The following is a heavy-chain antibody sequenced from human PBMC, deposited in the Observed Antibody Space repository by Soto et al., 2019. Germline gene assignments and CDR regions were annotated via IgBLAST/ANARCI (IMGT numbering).Heavy chain of an antibody. V-gene: IGHV3-23*01. Sequence: GGSLRLSCAASGFTFSSYAMSWVRQAPGKGLEWVSAISGSGGSTYYADSVKGRFTISRDNSKNTLYLQMNSLRAEDTAVYYYAKDFYYGSGMSDYYGMDVWGQGTTVTVSS. CDR2: ISGSGGST. CDR1: GFTFSSYA. J-gene: IGHJ6*02. CDR3: AKDFYYGSGMSDYYGMDV. D-gene: IGHD3-10*01.